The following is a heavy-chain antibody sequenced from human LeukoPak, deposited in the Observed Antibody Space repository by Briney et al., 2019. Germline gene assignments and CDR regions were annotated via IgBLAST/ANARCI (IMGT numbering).Heavy chain of an antibody. CDR3: AREWKVSSGWYPYFDY. V-gene: IGHV3-7*01. J-gene: IGHJ4*02. D-gene: IGHD6-19*01. CDR1: GFNFSAYW. CDR2: IKEDGSEK. Sequence: GGSLRLSCAASGFNFSAYWMSWVRQAPGKGLEWVANIKEDGSEKHYVDSVRGRFSISRDNAKNSLYLQMNSLRAEDTAVYYCAREWKVSSGWYPYFDYWGQGTLVTVSS.